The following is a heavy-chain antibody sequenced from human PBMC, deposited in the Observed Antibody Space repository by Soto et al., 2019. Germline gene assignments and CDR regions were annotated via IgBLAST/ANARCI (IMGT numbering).Heavy chain of an antibody. CDR3: AKVLFLEWFYYYYGMDV. Sequence: SLRLSCAASGFTFSSYGMHWVRQAPGKGLEWVAVISYDGSNKYYADSVKGRFTISRDNSKNTLYLQMNSLRAEDTAVYYCAKVLFLEWFYYYYGMDVWGQGTTVTVSS. J-gene: IGHJ6*02. CDR2: ISYDGSNK. CDR1: GFTFSSYG. V-gene: IGHV3-30*18. D-gene: IGHD3-3*01.